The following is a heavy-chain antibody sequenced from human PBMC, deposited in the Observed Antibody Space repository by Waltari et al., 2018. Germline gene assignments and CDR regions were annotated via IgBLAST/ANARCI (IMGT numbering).Heavy chain of an antibody. V-gene: IGHV5-10-1*03. Sequence: EVQLVQSGAEVKKPGESLRISCKGSGYSFTSYWISWVRQMPGKGLEWMGMLDPSDSYTNYSPSFQGHVTISADTSISTAYLQWSSLKASDTAMYYCARRSWRFGESLYGMDVWGQGTTVTVSS. CDR2: LDPSDSYT. J-gene: IGHJ6*02. CDR1: GYSFTSYW. D-gene: IGHD3-10*01. CDR3: ARRSWRFGESLYGMDV.